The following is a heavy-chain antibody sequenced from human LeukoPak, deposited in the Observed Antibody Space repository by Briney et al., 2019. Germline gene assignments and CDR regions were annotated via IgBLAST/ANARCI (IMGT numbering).Heavy chain of an antibody. CDR3: AKGVGGSANYYYMDV. Sequence: GGSLRLSCAASGFTFSSYGMHWVRQAPGKGLEWVTFIPYDGSNTWYADSVKGRFTISRDNSKNTLYLQMNSLRVEDTAVYYCAKGVGGSANYYYMDVWGKGTTVTVSS. J-gene: IGHJ6*03. CDR2: IPYDGSNT. D-gene: IGHD3-10*01. CDR1: GFTFSSYG. V-gene: IGHV3-30*02.